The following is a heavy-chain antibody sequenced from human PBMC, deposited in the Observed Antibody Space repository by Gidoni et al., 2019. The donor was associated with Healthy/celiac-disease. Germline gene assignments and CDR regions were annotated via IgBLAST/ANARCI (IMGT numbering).Heavy chain of an antibody. CDR1: GYTFTSYY. CDR2: INPSGGST. Sequence: QVQLVQSGAEVKKPGASVKVSCKASGYTFTSYYMHWLRQAPGQGLAWMGIINPSGGSTSYAQKFQGRVTMTRDTSTSTVYMELSSLRSEDTAVYYCAREEGYCSSTSCPYYYYYYGMDVWGQGTTVTVSS. J-gene: IGHJ6*02. V-gene: IGHV1-46*01. D-gene: IGHD2-2*01. CDR3: AREEGYCSSTSCPYYYYYYGMDV.